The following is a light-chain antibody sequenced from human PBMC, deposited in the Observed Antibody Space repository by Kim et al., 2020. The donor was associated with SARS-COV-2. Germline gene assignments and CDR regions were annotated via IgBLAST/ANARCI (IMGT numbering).Light chain of an antibody. J-gene: IGKJ2*01. CDR2: GAS. CDR1: QGINNY. V-gene: IGKV1-16*02. Sequence: DIQMTQSPSSLSASVGERITMTCRASQGINNYLAWFQQRPGRAPRSLIYGASNLQSGVPSKFSGSGFGTDFTLTITNLQPEDFATYYCQQYNGYPYTFGQGTKLEI. CDR3: QQYNGYPYT.